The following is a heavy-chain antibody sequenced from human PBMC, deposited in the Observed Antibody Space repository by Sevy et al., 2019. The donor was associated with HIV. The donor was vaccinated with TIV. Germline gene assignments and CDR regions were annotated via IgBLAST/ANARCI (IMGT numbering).Heavy chain of an antibody. CDR1: GFTFSGYA. Sequence: GGSLRLSCAVSGFTFSGYAMNWVRQAPGKGLEWVSAINGKGRSTHYADSVEGRFTISRDNSKNTLYLQMNSLRAEGTVVYYCAKTIDSGGGVVPAANYFYYGMDVWGQGTTVTVSS. CDR3: AKTIDSGGGVVPAANYFYYGMDV. CDR2: INGKGRST. D-gene: IGHD2-2*01. V-gene: IGHV3-23*01. J-gene: IGHJ6*02.